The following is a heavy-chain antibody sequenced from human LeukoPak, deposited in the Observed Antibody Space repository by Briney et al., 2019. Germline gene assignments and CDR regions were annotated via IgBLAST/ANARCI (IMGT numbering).Heavy chain of an antibody. Sequence: GGSLRLSCAASGLTVSSNYMSWVRQAPGKGPEWVSIIVSGGTTYYTDSVKCRFTISRDNSKNTLYLQMNSLRAEDTAIYYCAKQAYDSPRTDFDYWGQGTLVTVSS. CDR3: AKQAYDSPRTDFDY. D-gene: IGHD3-22*01. CDR1: GLTVSSNY. J-gene: IGHJ4*02. V-gene: IGHV3-66*04. CDR2: IVSGGTT.